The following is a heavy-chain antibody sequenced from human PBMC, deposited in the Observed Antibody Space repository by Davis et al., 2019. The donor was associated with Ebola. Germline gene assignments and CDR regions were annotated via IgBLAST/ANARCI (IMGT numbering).Heavy chain of an antibody. Sequence: GGSLRLSCAASGFTFSSYGMHWVRQAPGKGLEWVAVIWYDGSNKYYADSVKGRFTISRDNSKNTLYLQMNSLRAEDTAVYYCARNMVRGGWDFYGLDVWGQGTTVTVSS. D-gene: IGHD3-10*01. CDR2: IWYDGSNK. V-gene: IGHV3-33*01. J-gene: IGHJ6*01. CDR1: GFTFSSYG. CDR3: ARNMVRGGWDFYGLDV.